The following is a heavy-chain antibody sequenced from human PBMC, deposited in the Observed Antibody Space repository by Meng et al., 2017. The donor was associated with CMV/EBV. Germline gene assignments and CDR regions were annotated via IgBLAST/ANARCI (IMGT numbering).Heavy chain of an antibody. CDR2: IYYSGST. D-gene: IGHD2/OR15-2a*01. Sequence: SETLSLTCTVSGGSVSSGSYYWSWIRQPPGKGLEWIGYIYYSGSTNYNPSLKSRVTISVDTSKNQFSLKLSSVTAADTAVYYCARVVIRGSMPCGMDVWGQGTTVTVSS. V-gene: IGHV4-61*01. J-gene: IGHJ6*02. CDR3: ARVVIRGSMPCGMDV. CDR1: GGSVSSGSYY.